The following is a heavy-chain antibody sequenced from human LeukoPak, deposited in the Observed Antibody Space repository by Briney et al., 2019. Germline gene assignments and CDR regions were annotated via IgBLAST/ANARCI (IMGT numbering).Heavy chain of an antibody. J-gene: IGHJ4*02. D-gene: IGHD2-2*01. CDR2: SYFSRRT. CDR3: VGRRPAPRTHIDY. CDR1: GGSISSYY. V-gene: IGHV4-59*08. Sequence: SETVSLTCTVSGGSISSYYWSWIGQPPAKGLEGIGYSYFSRRTNYNPSLNSRGTISVETSKNEFSVKLNSWTVADTDGYYCVGRRPAPRTHIDYWGQGPLVTVPS.